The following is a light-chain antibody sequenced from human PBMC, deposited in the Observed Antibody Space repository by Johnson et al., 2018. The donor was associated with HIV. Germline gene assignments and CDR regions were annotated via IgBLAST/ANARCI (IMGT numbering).Light chain of an antibody. J-gene: IGLJ1*01. V-gene: IGLV1-51*01. Sequence: QSVLTQPPSVSAAPGQKVTISCSGSSSNIGNNYVSWYQQVPGTAPKLLIYDNDKRPSGIPDRFSGSKSGTSVTLAITGLQTGDEADYYCGTWDTSLSFYVFGTATKVTVL. CDR3: GTWDTSLSFYV. CDR1: SSNIGNNY. CDR2: DND.